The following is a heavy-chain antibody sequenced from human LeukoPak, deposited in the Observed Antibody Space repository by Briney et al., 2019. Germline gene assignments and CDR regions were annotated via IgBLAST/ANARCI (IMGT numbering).Heavy chain of an antibody. V-gene: IGHV4-31*03. CDR3: ARFEEGFLASFDY. Sequence: SETLSLTCTVSGGSISSGGYYWSWIRQHPGKGLEWIGYIYYSGSTYYNPSLKSRVTISVDTSKNQFSLKLSSVTAADTAVYYCARFEEGFLASFDYWGQGTLVTVSS. D-gene: IGHD3-3*01. J-gene: IGHJ4*02. CDR1: GGSISSGGYY. CDR2: IYYSGST.